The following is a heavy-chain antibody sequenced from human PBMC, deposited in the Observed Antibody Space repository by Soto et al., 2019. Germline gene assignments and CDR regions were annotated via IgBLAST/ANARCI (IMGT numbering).Heavy chain of an antibody. CDR1: GITFSTCT. D-gene: IGHD6-13*01. CDR2: IIASGDIT. V-gene: IGHV3-23*01. J-gene: IGHJ4*02. CDR3: AKDLRGPEAGTWYFDY. Sequence: EVQLLESGGGLVQPGGSLRLPCAASGITFSTCTMGWVRQAPGKGLEWVSSIIASGDITYYADSVKGRFTVSRDNSKSTMFLQMNNLRAEDTAVYYCAKDLRGPEAGTWYFDYWGQGTLVTVSS.